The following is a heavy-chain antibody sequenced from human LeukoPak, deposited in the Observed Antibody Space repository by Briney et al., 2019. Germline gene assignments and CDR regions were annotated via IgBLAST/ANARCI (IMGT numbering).Heavy chain of an antibody. CDR2: MNPNSGNT. J-gene: IGHJ5*02. CDR3: ARAPRITMVRGVIYWFDP. CDR1: GYTFTSYG. V-gene: IGHV1-8*03. D-gene: IGHD3-10*01. Sequence: ASVKVSCKASGYTFTSYGINWVRQAPRQGLEWMGWMNPNSGNTVYAQKFQGRVTITRNTSISTAYMGLSSLRSEDTAVYYCARAPRITMVRGVIYWFDPWGQGTLVTVSS.